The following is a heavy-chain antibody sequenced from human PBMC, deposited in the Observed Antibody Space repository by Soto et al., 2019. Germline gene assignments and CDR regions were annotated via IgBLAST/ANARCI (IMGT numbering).Heavy chain of an antibody. D-gene: IGHD4-17*01. CDR2: IYYSGST. J-gene: IGHJ4*02. CDR1: GGSISSSSYY. Sequence: QLQLQESGPGLVKPSETLSLTCTVSGGSISSSSYYCGWFRQPPGKGLEWIGSIYYSGSTYYNPSLTSRVTVSVDTSQNQLSLKLSSVTAADTAVYYCERYYGDLNPYYFDYWGQGTLVNVPS. V-gene: IGHV4-39*01. CDR3: ERYYGDLNPYYFDY.